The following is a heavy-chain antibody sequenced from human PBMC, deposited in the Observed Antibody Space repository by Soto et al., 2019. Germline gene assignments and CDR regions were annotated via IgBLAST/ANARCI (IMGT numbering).Heavy chain of an antibody. D-gene: IGHD6-19*01. Sequence: EVHLVESGGGLVQPGRSLRLSCAASGFTFDDYAMHWVRQVPGKGLEWVSGISWNSGNIGYADSVKGRFTISRDNAMNSLYLQMNSLRVEDTALYFCAKDTYSSSPYYMDVWGKGTTVTVSS. V-gene: IGHV3-9*01. J-gene: IGHJ6*03. CDR1: GFTFDDYA. CDR3: AKDTYSSSPYYMDV. CDR2: ISWNSGNI.